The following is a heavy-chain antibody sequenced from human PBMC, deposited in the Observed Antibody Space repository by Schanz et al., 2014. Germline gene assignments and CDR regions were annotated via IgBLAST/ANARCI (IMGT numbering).Heavy chain of an antibody. CDR2: IWYDENNK. CDR1: GFTFSSYG. Sequence: VHLVESGGGVVQFGRSLRLSCVASGFTFSSYGMHWVRQAPGKGLEWVAVIWYDENNKYYADSVKGRFTMSRDNSKNTLYLQMNSLRAEDTAVYYCARANYRRKINFDYWGRGTLVAVSS. CDR3: ARANYRRKINFDY. D-gene: IGHD3-10*01. J-gene: IGHJ4*02. V-gene: IGHV3-33*01.